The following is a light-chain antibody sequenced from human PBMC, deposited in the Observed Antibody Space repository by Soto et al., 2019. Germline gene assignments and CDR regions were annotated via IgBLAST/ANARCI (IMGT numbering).Light chain of an antibody. CDR1: SSNIGSNS. Sequence: LTQPPSASGTPGQRVTISCSGSSSNIGSNSVNWYQQLPGAAPKLLIYSNNQRPSGVPDRFSGSKSGTSASLAISGLQSEDEADYYCAAWDDSLNGREVFGTGTKVTVL. J-gene: IGLJ1*01. CDR3: AAWDDSLNGREV. CDR2: SNN. V-gene: IGLV1-44*01.